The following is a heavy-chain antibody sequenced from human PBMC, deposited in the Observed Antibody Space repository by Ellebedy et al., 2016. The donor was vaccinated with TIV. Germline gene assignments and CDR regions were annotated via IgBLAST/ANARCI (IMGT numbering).Heavy chain of an antibody. J-gene: IGHJ4*02. CDR1: GGSISSSSYY. D-gene: IGHD5-12*01. V-gene: IGHV2-70*16. CDR2: IDWDDDK. Sequence: TLSLTXTVSGGSISSSSYYWGWIRQPPGKALEWLARIDWDDDKFYSTSLKTRLTISKDTSKNQVVLTMTNMDPVDTATYYCARGNSGYDIDYWGQGTLVTVSS. CDR3: ARGNSGYDIDY.